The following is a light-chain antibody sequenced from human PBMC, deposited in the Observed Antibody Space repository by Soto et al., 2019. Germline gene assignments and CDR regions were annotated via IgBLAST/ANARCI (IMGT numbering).Light chain of an antibody. V-gene: IGKV3-15*01. CDR1: QGVSSN. CDR3: QQYNNWPPTRT. Sequence: EMVLTQSPATLSVSPGERATLSCRASQGVSSNLAWYQQKPGQAPRLLIYAASTRAAGIPARFSGSGSGTEFTLTISSLQSEDFAVYYCQQYNNWPPTRTFGQGTKVEVK. J-gene: IGKJ1*01. CDR2: AAS.